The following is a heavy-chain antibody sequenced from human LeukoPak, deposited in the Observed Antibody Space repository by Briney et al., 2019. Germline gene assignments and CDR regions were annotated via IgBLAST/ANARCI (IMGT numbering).Heavy chain of an antibody. V-gene: IGHV4-39*01. CDR1: GGSISSGSYY. D-gene: IGHD6-13*01. CDR3: ARRAWGSSWYI. J-gene: IGHJ4*02. CDR2: IYYSGST. Sequence: PSETLSLTCTVSGGSISSGSYYWGWIRQPPGKGLEWVGSIYYSGSTYYNPSLKSRVTISVDTSKNQFSLKLSSVTAADTAVYYCARRAWGSSWYIWGQGTLVTVSS.